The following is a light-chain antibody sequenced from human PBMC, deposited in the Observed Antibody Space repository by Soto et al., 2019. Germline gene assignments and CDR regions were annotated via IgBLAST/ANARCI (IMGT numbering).Light chain of an antibody. Sequence: EILFTQSPRPLSFSPREKAPLSCRARQSVYANYLAWYQQKPGQAPRLLIYGASRRATGIPDRFSGSGSGTDFTLTISRLEPEDFAVYYCQHYGSSPPVYTFGQGTRLEIK. V-gene: IGKV3-20*01. J-gene: IGKJ5*01. CDR2: GAS. CDR1: QSVYANY. CDR3: QHYGSSPPVYT.